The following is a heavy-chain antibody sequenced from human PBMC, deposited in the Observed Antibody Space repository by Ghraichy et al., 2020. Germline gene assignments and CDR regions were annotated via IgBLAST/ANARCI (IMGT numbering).Heavy chain of an antibody. CDR2: IKYDGSAE. J-gene: IGHJ4*02. V-gene: IGHV3-7*01. D-gene: IGHD1-26*01. Sequence: GGSLRLSCAASGFAYSSYWMNWVRQAPGKGLEWVAYIKYDGSAEYYVDSVKGRFGISRDNAKNSLFLQMNSLRAEDTAVYYCARGWGCFDYWGQGTLVTVSS. CDR1: GFAYSSYW. CDR3: ARGWGCFDY.